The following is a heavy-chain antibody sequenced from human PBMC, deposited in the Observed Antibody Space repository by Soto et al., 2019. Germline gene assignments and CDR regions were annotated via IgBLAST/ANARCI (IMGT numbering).Heavy chain of an antibody. CDR3: ARFNYYDSSGLLGGDY. CDR1: GGSISSSSYY. D-gene: IGHD3-22*01. V-gene: IGHV4-39*01. CDR2: IYYSGST. J-gene: IGHJ4*02. Sequence: SETLSLTCTVSGGSISSSSYYWGWIRQPPGKGLEWIGSIYYSGSTYYNPSLKSRVTISVDTSKNQFSLKLSSVTAADTAVYYCARFNYYDSSGLLGGDYWGQGTLVTVSS.